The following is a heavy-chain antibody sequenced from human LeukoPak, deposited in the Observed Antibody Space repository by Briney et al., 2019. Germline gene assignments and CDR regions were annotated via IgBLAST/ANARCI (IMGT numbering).Heavy chain of an antibody. Sequence: GESLKISCKGSGYSFTSYWIGWVRQMPGKGLEWMGIIYPGDSDTRYSPSFQGQVTILADKSISTAYLQWSSLKASDTAMYYCARGYCSSTSCSYFDYWGQGTLVTVSS. CDR2: IYPGDSDT. CDR1: GYSFTSYW. D-gene: IGHD2-2*01. V-gene: IGHV5-51*01. CDR3: ARGYCSSTSCSYFDY. J-gene: IGHJ4*02.